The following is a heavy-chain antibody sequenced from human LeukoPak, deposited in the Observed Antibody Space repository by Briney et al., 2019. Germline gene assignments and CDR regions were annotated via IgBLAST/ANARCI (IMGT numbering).Heavy chain of an antibody. CDR3: ARGTYWGYYYYMDV. D-gene: IGHD7-27*01. V-gene: IGHV4-4*07. CDR1: GGSISSYY. J-gene: IGHJ6*03. CDR2: IYTSGST. Sequence: SETLSLTCTVSGGSISSYYWSWIRQPAGKGLEWIGRIYTSGSTNYNPSLKSRVTMSVDTSKNQFSLKLSSVTAADTAVYYCARGTYWGYYYYMDVWGKGTTVTVSS.